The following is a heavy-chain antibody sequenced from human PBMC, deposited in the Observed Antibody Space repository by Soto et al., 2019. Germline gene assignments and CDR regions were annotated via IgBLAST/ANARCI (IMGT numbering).Heavy chain of an antibody. Sequence: TGGSLRLSCAASGFTFSSYAMSWVRQAPGKGLEWVSAISVSGGSTYYADSVKGRFTISRDNSKNTLYLQMNSLRAEDTAVYYCAKDQHSGWPFYYFDYWGQGTLVTVSS. CDR1: GFTFSSYA. CDR3: AKDQHSGWPFYYFDY. V-gene: IGHV3-23*01. J-gene: IGHJ4*02. D-gene: IGHD6-19*01. CDR2: ISVSGGST.